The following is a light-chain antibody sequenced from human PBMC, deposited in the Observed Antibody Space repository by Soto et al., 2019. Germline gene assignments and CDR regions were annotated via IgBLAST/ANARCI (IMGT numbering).Light chain of an antibody. CDR3: QQYYISWT. V-gene: IGKV4-1*01. CDR1: QSVLYSSNNKNY. Sequence: DIEVTQSPDSLAVSLGERATINCKSSQSVLYSSNNKNYLAWYQLKPGQTPKLLIYWASTRASGVPDRFSGSGSGTNFTLTISSLQAEDVAVYYCQQYYISWTFGQGTKVEIK. CDR2: WAS. J-gene: IGKJ1*01.